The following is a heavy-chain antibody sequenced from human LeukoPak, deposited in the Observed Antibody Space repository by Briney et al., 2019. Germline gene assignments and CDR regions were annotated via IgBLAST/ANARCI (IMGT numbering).Heavy chain of an antibody. CDR1: GFTFSNAW. D-gene: IGHD2-15*01. J-gene: IGHJ4*02. V-gene: IGHV3-15*01. CDR3: MWDIVAIVAGTEFDY. CDR2: IKSKTDGGTT. Sequence: PGGSLRLSCAASGFTFSNAWMNWVRQAPGKGLEWVGRIKSKTDGGTTDYAAPVKGRFTISRDDSKNTLYLQMNSLKIEDTAVYHCMWDIVAIVAGTEFDYWGQGTLVTVSS.